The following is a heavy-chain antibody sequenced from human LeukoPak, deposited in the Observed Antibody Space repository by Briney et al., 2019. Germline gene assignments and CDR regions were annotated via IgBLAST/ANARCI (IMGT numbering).Heavy chain of an antibody. CDR2: INQSGST. V-gene: IGHV4-34*01. J-gene: IGHJ3*02. CDR1: GGSFSGDY. D-gene: IGHD3-22*01. CDR3: AKDSGSAFDI. Sequence: PSETLSLTCAVYGGSFSGDYWSWIRQPPGKGLEWIGDINQSGSTNYNPSLKSRVTISVDTSKNHFSLKLSSVTAADTAVYFCAKDSGSAFDIWGQGTMVIVSS.